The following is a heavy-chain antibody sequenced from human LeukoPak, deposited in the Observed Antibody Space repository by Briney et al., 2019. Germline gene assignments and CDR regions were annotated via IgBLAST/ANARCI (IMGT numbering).Heavy chain of an antibody. D-gene: IGHD4-17*01. CDR3: ARPPGGTVTTVDF. V-gene: IGHV1-2*02. Sequence: ASVKVSCKASGYPFIGYYMHWVRQAPGQGLEWMGWINPNSGGTNYAQKFQGRVTMTRDTSISTAYVELSSLRSDDTAVYYCARPPGGTVTTVDFWGQGTLVTVSS. CDR2: INPNSGGT. J-gene: IGHJ4*02. CDR1: GYPFIGYY.